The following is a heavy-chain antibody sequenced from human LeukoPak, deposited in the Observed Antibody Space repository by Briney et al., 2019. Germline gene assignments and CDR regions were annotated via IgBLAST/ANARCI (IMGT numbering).Heavy chain of an antibody. D-gene: IGHD3-3*01. CDR3: ARLRAVPKNYDSWSGYADSYGMDV. CDR2: IYPGDSDT. V-gene: IGHV5-51*01. CDR1: GYSFTSYW. J-gene: IGHJ6*02. Sequence: GESLKISCKGSGYSFTSYWIGWVRQMPGKGLEWMGIIYPGDSDTRYSPSFQGQVTISADKSISTAYLQWSSLKASDTAMYYCARLRAVPKNYDSWSGYADSYGMDVWGQGTTVTVSS.